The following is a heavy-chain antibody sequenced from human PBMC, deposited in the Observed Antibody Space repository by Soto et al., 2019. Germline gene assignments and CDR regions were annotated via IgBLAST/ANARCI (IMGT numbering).Heavy chain of an antibody. J-gene: IGHJ4*02. Sequence: GGSLRLSCAASGFTFSSYWMSWVRQAPGRGLEWMADIKYDGSEKYYVDSVKGRLTISRDNAKNSLYLQMNSLRAEDTAVYYCASSPHKDSRPDYWGQGTLVTVSS. CDR2: IKYDGSEK. V-gene: IGHV3-7*03. D-gene: IGHD3-22*01. CDR3: ASSPHKDSRPDY. CDR1: GFTFSSYW.